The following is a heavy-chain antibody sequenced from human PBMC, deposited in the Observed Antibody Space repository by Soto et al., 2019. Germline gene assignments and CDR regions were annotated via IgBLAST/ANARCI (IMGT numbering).Heavy chain of an antibody. CDR2: ISGSGGST. Sequence: GGSLILSCAASGFNFSSYTMNWVRRAPGKGLEWVSAISGSGGSTYYADSVKGRFTISRDNSKNTLYLQMNSLRAEDTAVYYCAKDLYSSGWYNSGAEYFQHWGQGTLVTVSS. J-gene: IGHJ1*01. D-gene: IGHD6-19*01. CDR1: GFNFSSYT. CDR3: AKDLYSSGWYNSGAEYFQH. V-gene: IGHV3-23*01.